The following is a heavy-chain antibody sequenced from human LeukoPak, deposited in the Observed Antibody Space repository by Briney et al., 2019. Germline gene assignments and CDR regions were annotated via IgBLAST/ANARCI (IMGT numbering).Heavy chain of an antibody. J-gene: IGHJ4*02. Sequence: ASVKVSCKTSGYTFTGYHIHWVRQAPGQGLEWMGWINPNSGGTRYAQRFQGRVTLTRDTSISLAYMELSGLRSDDTAVYYCARDVSPIWGSYFDYWGQGTLVTASS. CDR2: INPNSGGT. CDR3: ARDVSPIWGSYFDY. V-gene: IGHV1-2*02. D-gene: IGHD7-27*01. CDR1: GYTFTGYH.